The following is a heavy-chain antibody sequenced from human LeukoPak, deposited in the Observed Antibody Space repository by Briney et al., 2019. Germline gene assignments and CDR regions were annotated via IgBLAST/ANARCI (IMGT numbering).Heavy chain of an antibody. CDR3: AKKRGYGFHSLPMDV. V-gene: IGHV3-23*01. CDR1: GFTFSSYA. CDR2: ISGSGGGT. Sequence: PGGSLRLSCAASGFTFSSYAMSWVRQAPEKGLEWVSTISGSGGGTYYADSVKGRFTISRDDSKNTLYLQMNSLRAEDTAVYYCAKKRGYGFHSLPMDVWGQGTTVTVSS. D-gene: IGHD4-17*01. J-gene: IGHJ6*02.